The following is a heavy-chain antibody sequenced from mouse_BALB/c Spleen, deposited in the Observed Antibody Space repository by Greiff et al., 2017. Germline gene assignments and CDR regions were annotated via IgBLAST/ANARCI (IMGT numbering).Heavy chain of an antibody. V-gene: IGHV3-2*02. CDR1: GYSITSDYA. CDR3: TRERESYQGNPFDY. J-gene: IGHJ2*01. Sequence: VQLKESGPGLVKPSQSLSLTCTVTGYSITSDYAWNCLRQFPGNKLEWIGHISYSGNTSYNPSLKSRISITRDTAKNQFYLQLNSVTTEDTATYYCTRERESYQGNPFDYWGQGTTLTVSS. D-gene: IGHD6-2*01. CDR2: ISYSGNT.